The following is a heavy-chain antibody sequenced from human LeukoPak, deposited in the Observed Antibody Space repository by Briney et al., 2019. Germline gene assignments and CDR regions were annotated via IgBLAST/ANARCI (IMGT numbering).Heavy chain of an antibody. CDR1: GGSISSGSYY. D-gene: IGHD5-18*01. V-gene: IGHV4-39*01. J-gene: IGHJ4*02. CDR2: IYYSGST. Sequence: SQTLSLTCTVSGGSISSGSYYWSWIRQPPGKGLEWIGSIYYSGSTYYNPSLKSRVTISVDTSKNQFSLKLSSVTAADTAVYYCARWGQGYSYGRTLNFDYWGQGTLVTVSS. CDR3: ARWGQGYSYGRTLNFDY.